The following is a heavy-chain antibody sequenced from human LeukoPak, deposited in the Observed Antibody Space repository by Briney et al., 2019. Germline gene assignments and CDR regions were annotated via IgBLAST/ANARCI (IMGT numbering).Heavy chain of an antibody. CDR3: ARDVMVRGHNWFDP. J-gene: IGHJ5*02. Sequence: SVKVSYKASGGTFSSYAISWVRQAPGQGLEWMGGIIPIFGTANYAQKFQGRVTITADKSTSTAYMELSSLRSEDTAVYYCARDVMVRGHNWFDPWGQGTLVTVSS. V-gene: IGHV1-69*06. D-gene: IGHD3-10*01. CDR1: GGTFSSYA. CDR2: IIPIFGTA.